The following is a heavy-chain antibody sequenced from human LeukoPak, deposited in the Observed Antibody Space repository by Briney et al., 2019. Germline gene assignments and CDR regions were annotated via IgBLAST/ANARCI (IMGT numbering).Heavy chain of an antibody. D-gene: IGHD1-26*01. CDR3: ARESVIVGATTIGY. CDR1: GGSVSSGSYY. CDR2: IYYSGST. Sequence: PSETLSLTCTVSGGSVSSGSYYWSWIRQPPGKGLEWIGYIYYSGSTNYNPSLKSRVTISVDTSKNQFSLKLSSVTAADTAVYYCARESVIVGATTIGYWGQGTLVTVSS. J-gene: IGHJ4*02. V-gene: IGHV4-61*01.